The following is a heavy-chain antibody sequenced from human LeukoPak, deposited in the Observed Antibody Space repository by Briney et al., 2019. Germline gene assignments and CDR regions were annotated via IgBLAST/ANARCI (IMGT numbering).Heavy chain of an antibody. CDR3: ARALGYCSSTSCYRAYYYYMDV. CDR2: IYTSGST. V-gene: IGHV4-4*07. D-gene: IGHD2-2*02. CDR1: GGSISSYY. J-gene: IGHJ6*03. Sequence: SETLSLTCTVSGGSISSYYWSWIRQPAGKGLEWIGRIYTSGSTNYNPSLKSRVTMSVDTSKNQFSLKLSSVTAVDTAVYYCARALGYCSSTSCYRAYYYYMDVWGKGTTVTVSS.